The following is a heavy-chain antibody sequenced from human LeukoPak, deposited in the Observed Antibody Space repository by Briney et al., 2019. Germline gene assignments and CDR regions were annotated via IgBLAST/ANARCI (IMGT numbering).Heavy chain of an antibody. V-gene: IGHV3-30-3*01. D-gene: IGHD3-16*02. J-gene: IGHJ4*02. CDR2: ISYDGSNK. CDR3: ARTYPWSLSRFDY. CDR1: GFTFTNYV. Sequence: PGRSLRLSCAASGFTFTNYVIHWVRQAPGKGLEWVAVISYDGSNKYYADSVKGRFTISRDNSKNTLYLQMNSLRAEDTAVYYCARTYPWSLSRFDYWGQGTLVTVSS.